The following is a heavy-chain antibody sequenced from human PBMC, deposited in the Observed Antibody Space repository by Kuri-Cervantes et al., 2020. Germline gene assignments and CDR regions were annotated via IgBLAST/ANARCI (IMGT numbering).Heavy chain of an antibody. V-gene: IGHV4-31*01. Sequence: SETLSLTCTVSGGSISSGGYYWSWIRQSPGRGLEWIGYIYYSGSTYYSPSLKSLITISVDTSKNQFSLKLSSVTAADTAVYYCAIRWLGELLGWFDPWGQGTWSPSPQ. D-gene: IGHD3-10*01. CDR2: IYYSGST. CDR3: AIRWLGELLGWFDP. CDR1: GGSISSGGYY. J-gene: IGHJ5*02.